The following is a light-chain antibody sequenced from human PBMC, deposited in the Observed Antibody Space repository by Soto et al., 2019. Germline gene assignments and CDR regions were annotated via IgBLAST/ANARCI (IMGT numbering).Light chain of an antibody. CDR2: DAS. J-gene: IGKJ4*01. CDR1: QSISSC. Sequence: DIQLTQSPSTLSSSVGDRVTITCRASQSISSCLAWYQQKPGKAPKLLIYDASSLASGVPSRFSGSGSGTEFTLTISSLQPNDFATYDSQEYNSYFLLTFGGGTKVDIK. V-gene: IGKV1-5*01. CDR3: QEYNSYFLLT.